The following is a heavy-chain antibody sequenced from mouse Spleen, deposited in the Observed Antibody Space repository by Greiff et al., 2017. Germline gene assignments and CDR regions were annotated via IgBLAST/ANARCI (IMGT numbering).Heavy chain of an antibody. CDR3: ARRAD. V-gene: IGHV5-9*02. CDR2: ISSGGSYT. CDR1: GFAFSSYD. Sequence: EVMLVESGGGLVKPGGSLKLSCAASGFAFSSYDMSWVRQTPEKRLEWVATISSGGSYTYYPDSVKGRFTISRDNARNTLYLQMSSLRSEDTALYYCARRADWGQGTLVTVSA. J-gene: IGHJ3*01.